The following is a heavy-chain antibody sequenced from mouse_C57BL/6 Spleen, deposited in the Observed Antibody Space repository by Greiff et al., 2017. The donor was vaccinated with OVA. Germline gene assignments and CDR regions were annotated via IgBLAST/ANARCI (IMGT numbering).Heavy chain of an antibody. V-gene: IGHV5-17*01. J-gene: IGHJ1*03. D-gene: IGHD4-1*01. CDR2: ISSGRSTI. Sequence: EVQLVESGGGLVKPGGSLKLSCAASGFTFSDYGMHWVRQAPEKGLEWVAYISSGRSTISYADTVKGRFTISRANAKNTLFLQMTRLRSEDTAMYYCARDGTRRKYFDVWGTGTTVTVSS. CDR1: GFTFSDYG. CDR3: ARDGTRRKYFDV.